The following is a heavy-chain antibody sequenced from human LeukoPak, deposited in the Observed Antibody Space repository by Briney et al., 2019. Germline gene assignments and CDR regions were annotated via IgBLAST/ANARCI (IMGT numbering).Heavy chain of an antibody. J-gene: IGHJ4*02. D-gene: IGHD3-22*01. CDR3: AGTYYYDSSGYPYYFDY. CDR1: GFTFSSYD. CDR2: ISGSGGST. V-gene: IGHV3-23*01. Sequence: GASVRLSCAASGFTFSSYDMRWERQAPGKGRVWVSAISGSGGSTYYADSVKGRFTISRDNSKNTLYLQMNSLRAEDTAVYYCAGTYYYDSSGYPYYFDYWGQGTLVTVSS.